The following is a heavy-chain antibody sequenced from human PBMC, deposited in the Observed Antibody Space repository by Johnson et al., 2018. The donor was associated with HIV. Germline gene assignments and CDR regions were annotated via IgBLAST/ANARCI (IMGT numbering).Heavy chain of an antibody. V-gene: IGHV3-30-3*01. CDR1: GFTFSSYW. Sequence: QVQLVESGGGLVQPGGSLRLSCAASGFTFSSYWMSWVRQAPGKGLEWVAVISYDGSNKFYADSVKGRFTISRDNSKNTLFLQMNSLRAEDTAVYYCASEGALWSDAFDIWGQGTMVTVSS. CDR3: ASEGALWSDAFDI. CDR2: ISYDGSNK. J-gene: IGHJ3*02. D-gene: IGHD1-26*01.